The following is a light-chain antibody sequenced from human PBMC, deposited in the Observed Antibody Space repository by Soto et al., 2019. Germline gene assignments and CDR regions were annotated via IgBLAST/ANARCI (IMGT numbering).Light chain of an antibody. Sequence: QSALTQPPSASGSPGQSVTISCTGTSSDVGAYYYVSWYQQLPGKAPKLLIYEVNKRPSGVPDRFSGSKSGNTASLTVSGLQAEDEADYYCTSYASTCSFFYVFGTGTKLTV. J-gene: IGLJ1*01. V-gene: IGLV2-8*01. CDR1: SSDVGAYYY. CDR3: TSYASTCSFFYV. CDR2: EVN.